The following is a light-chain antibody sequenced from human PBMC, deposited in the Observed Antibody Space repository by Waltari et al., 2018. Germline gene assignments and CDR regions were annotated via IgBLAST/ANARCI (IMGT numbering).Light chain of an antibody. CDR2: DVS. CDR3: QQHDNLPRT. CDR1: QAINDS. J-gene: IGKJ3*01. Sequence: DIQMTQSPSSLSASVGDRVTITCKASQAINDSLNWYQQKPGRAPKLLIYDVSNLERGVPSRFSGSGSGTHFTFTITSLQPEDFATYYCQQHDNLPRTFGPGTRVDIK. V-gene: IGKV1-33*01.